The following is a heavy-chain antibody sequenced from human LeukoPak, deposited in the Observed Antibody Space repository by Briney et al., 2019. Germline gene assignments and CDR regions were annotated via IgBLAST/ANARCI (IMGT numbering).Heavy chain of an antibody. CDR2: IIPILGIA. V-gene: IGHV1-69*04. Sequence: GSSVKVSCKASGGTFSSYAISWVRQAPGQGLEWMGRIIPILGIANYAQKFQGRVTITADKSTSTAYMELSSLRSEDTAVYYCARVLLKRPMAATDYYGMDVWGQGTTVTVSS. CDR3: ARVLLKRPMAATDYYGMDV. J-gene: IGHJ6*02. D-gene: IGHD1-1*01. CDR1: GGTFSSYA.